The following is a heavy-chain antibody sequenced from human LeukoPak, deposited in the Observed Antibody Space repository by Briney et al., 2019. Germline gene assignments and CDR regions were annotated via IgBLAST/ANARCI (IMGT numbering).Heavy chain of an antibody. V-gene: IGHV3-30*04. CDR1: GFTFSRYS. D-gene: IGHD1-20*01. J-gene: IGHJ4*02. Sequence: GGSLRLSCAASGFTFSRYSIHWVRQAPGRGLQWLAIISYDGNNYYYADSVKGRFTISRDNSKNTLYLQMNSLRAEDTAVYYCAKTDRMYNWISDFDYWGQGTLVTVSS. CDR3: AKTDRMYNWISDFDY. CDR2: ISYDGNNY.